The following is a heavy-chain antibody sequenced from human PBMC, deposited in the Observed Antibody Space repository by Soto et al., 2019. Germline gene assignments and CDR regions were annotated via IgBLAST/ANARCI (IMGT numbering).Heavy chain of an antibody. J-gene: IGHJ6*02. CDR1: GFTFSNYD. CDR2: ISYDGSNK. CDR3: AKDDFGMDV. V-gene: IGHV3-30*18. Sequence: GGSLRLSCAASGFTFSNYDMHWVRQAPGKGLEWVAVISYDGSNKYYADSVKGRFTISRDNSKNTLYLQMNSLRAEDTAVYYCAKDDFGMDVWGQGPRSPSP.